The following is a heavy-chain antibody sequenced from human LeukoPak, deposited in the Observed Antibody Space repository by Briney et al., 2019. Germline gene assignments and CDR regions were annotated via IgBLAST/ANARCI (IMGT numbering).Heavy chain of an antibody. CDR1: GGSISSYY. J-gene: IGHJ4*02. D-gene: IGHD3-3*01. V-gene: IGHV4-4*07. CDR2: IYTSGST. Sequence: SETLSLTCIVSGGSISSYYWSWIRQPAGKGLEWIGRIYTSGSTNYNPSLKSRVTMSVDTSKNQFSLKLSSVTAADTAVYYCARGITIFGVVDYWGQGTLVTVSS. CDR3: ARGITIFGVVDY.